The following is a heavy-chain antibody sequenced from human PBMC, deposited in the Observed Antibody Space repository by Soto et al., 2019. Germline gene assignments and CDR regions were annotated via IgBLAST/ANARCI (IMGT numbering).Heavy chain of an antibody. Sequence: SGPTLVNPTQTLTLTCTFSGFSLSTSGVGVGWIRQPPGKAPEWLAVIYWNGDKRYNPSLKTRLTISKDTSKNQVVLTMTNMDPVDTATYYCARTLTVRAAVAALDYWGQGTLVTVSS. CDR2: IYWNGDK. D-gene: IGHD6-19*01. J-gene: IGHJ4*02. V-gene: IGHV2-5*01. CDR3: ARTLTVRAAVAALDY. CDR1: GFSLSTSGVG.